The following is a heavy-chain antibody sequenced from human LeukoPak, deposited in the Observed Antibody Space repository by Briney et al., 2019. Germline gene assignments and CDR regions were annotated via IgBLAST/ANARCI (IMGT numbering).Heavy chain of an antibody. Sequence: ASVKVSCKASEYTFTGYYMHWVRQAPGQGLEWMGRINPNSGGTNYAQKFQGRVTMTRDTSISTAYMELSRLRSDDTAVYYCARDRWDKGTAIPGGDWGQGTLVTVSS. J-gene: IGHJ4*02. CDR3: ARDRWDKGTAIPGGD. D-gene: IGHD2-2*02. CDR2: INPNSGGT. CDR1: EYTFTGYY. V-gene: IGHV1-2*06.